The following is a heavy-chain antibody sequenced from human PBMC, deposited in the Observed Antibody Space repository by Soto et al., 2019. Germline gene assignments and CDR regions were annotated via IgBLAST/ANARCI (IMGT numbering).Heavy chain of an antibody. V-gene: IGHV1-58*01. Sequence: ASVKVSCKASGFTFTSSAVQWLRQARGQRLEWIGWIVVGSGNTNYAQKFQERVTITRDMSTSTAYMELSSLRSEDTAVYYCAAAMGYSYGYQYFDYWGQGTLVTVSS. CDR2: IVVGSGNT. D-gene: IGHD5-18*01. CDR1: GFTFTSSA. CDR3: AAAMGYSYGYQYFDY. J-gene: IGHJ4*02.